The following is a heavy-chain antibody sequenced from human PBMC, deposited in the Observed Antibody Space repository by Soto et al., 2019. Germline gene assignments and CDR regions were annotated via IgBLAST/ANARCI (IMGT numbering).Heavy chain of an antibody. J-gene: IGHJ4*02. CDR3: AKDQLIWFGESYYFDY. D-gene: IGHD3-10*01. Sequence: VQLLESGGGLVQPGGSLRLSCAASAFTFSSYAMSWVRQAPGKGLEWVSAISGSGGSTYYADSVKGRFTISRDNSKTTLYLQMNSLRAEDTAVYYCAKDQLIWFGESYYFDYWGQGTLVTVSS. V-gene: IGHV3-23*01. CDR1: AFTFSSYA. CDR2: ISGSGGST.